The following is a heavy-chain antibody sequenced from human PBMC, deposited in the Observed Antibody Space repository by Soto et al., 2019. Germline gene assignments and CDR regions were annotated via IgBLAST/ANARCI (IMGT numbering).Heavy chain of an antibody. CDR1: GFTFSSYS. V-gene: IGHV3-21*01. CDR2: ISSTSTYI. Sequence: GGSLRLSCAASGFTFSSYSMNWVRQAPGKGLEWVSSISSTSTYIHYADSVKGRFIISRDNAKNSVFLQMNSLRAEDTAVYYCATHPLDIWQADQYFQHWGQGTLVTVSS. J-gene: IGHJ1*01. D-gene: IGHD5-12*01. CDR3: ATHPLDIWQADQYFQH.